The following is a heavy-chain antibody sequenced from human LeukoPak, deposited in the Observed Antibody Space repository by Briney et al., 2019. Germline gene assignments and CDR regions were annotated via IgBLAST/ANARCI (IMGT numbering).Heavy chain of an antibody. Sequence: SQTLSLTCAISGDSVSSESTAWNWIRQSPSRGLVWLGRTYYRSKWFYNFAPSVKSRITINPDTSNNQFSLHLNSATPEDTALYFCARGYPMIRGINAFDIWAQGTLVTVSS. CDR2: TYYRSKWFY. D-gene: IGHD3-10*01. CDR1: GDSVSSESTA. V-gene: IGHV6-1*01. CDR3: ARGYPMIRGINAFDI. J-gene: IGHJ3*02.